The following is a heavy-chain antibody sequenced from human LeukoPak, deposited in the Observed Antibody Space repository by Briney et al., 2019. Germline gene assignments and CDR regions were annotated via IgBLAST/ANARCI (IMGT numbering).Heavy chain of an antibody. Sequence: GGSLRLSCAASGFTFSSYAMSWVRQAPGKGLEWVSAISGSGGSTYYADSVKGRFTISRDNSKYTLFLQMNSLRAEDTAVYYCARDPNGDYIGAFDMWGPGTMVTVSS. CDR3: ARDPNGDYIGAFDM. J-gene: IGHJ3*02. CDR2: ISGSGGST. D-gene: IGHD4-17*01. CDR1: GFTFSSYA. V-gene: IGHV3-23*01.